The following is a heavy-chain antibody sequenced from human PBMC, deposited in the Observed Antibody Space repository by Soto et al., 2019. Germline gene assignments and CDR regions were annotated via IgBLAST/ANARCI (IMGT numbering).Heavy chain of an antibody. Sequence: QVQLVQSGAEVTKPGASVKVSCKASGYTFASDDINWVRQATGQGLEWMGWMSPNSGATGYAQKFQGRVTMTRDTSISTVYMELSNLRSEDTAIYYCARRVDNGVDVWGQRSTVTVSS. V-gene: IGHV1-8*01. J-gene: IGHJ6*02. CDR3: ARRVDNGVDV. CDR1: GYTFASDD. D-gene: IGHD2-8*01. CDR2: MSPNSGAT.